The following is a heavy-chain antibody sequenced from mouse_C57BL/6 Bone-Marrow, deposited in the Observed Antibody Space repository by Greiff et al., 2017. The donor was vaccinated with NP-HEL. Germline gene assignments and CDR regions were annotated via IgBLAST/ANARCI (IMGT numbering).Heavy chain of an antibody. V-gene: IGHV3-6*01. CDR1: GYSITSGYY. J-gene: IGHJ2*01. CDR2: ISYDGSN. Sequence: EVKLQESGPGLVKPSQSLSLTCSVTGYSITSGYYWNWIRQFPGNKLEWMGYISYDGSNNYNPSLKNRISITRDTSKNQFFLKLNSVTTEDTATYYCARGANWFYYFDYWGQGTTLTVSS. D-gene: IGHD4-1*01. CDR3: ARGANWFYYFDY.